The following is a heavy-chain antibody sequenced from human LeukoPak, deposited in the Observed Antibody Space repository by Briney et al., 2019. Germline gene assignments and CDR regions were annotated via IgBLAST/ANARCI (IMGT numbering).Heavy chain of an antibody. CDR2: ISSSSSYI. CDR3: ARELGPPNWFDP. Sequence: GGSLRLSCAASGFTFSSYSMNWVRQAPGKGLEWVSSISSSSSYIYYADSVKGRFTISRDNAKNSLYLQMNSLRAEDTAVSYCARELGPPNWFDPWGQGTLVTVSS. CDR1: GFTFSSYS. J-gene: IGHJ5*02. V-gene: IGHV3-21*01.